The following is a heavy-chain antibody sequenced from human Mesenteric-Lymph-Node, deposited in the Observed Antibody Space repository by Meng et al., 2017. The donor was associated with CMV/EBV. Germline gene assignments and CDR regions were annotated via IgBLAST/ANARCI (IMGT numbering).Heavy chain of an antibody. J-gene: IGHJ6*02. CDR3: VKDRGYRKYYYYYGMDV. V-gene: IGHV3-48*04. CDR2: ISSSSSTI. D-gene: IGHD5-12*01. Sequence: GESLKISCAASGFTFSSYSMNWVRQAPGKGLEWVSYISSSSSTIYYADSVKGRFTISRDNPKNSLYLQMNSLRIEDTALYYCVKDRGYRKYYYYYGMDVWGQGTTVTVSS. CDR1: GFTFSSYS.